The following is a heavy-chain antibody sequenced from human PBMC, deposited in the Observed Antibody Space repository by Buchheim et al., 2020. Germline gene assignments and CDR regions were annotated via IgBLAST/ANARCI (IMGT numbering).Heavy chain of an antibody. CDR1: CPLNGYW. CDR3: AMSPSFPRYFDY. CDR2: IYPRDSDT. J-gene: IGHJ4*02. V-gene: IGHV5-51*01. Sequence: EVQVVQSGAEVKKPGESLKISCRCPLNGYWFGWVRQMPGKGLEWMGSIYPRDSDTRYSPSFEGQVTISVDKSLDTPYLQWDSLKASDTAMYYCAMSPSFPRYFDYWGQGSL.